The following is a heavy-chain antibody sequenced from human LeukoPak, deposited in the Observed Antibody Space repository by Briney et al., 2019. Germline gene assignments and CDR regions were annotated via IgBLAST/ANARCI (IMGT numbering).Heavy chain of an antibody. Sequence: GRSLRLSCAASGFTFSSYAMHWVGQALGKGLEWVAVISYDGSNKYYADSVKGRFTISRDNSKNTLYLQMNSLRAEDTAVYYCARVRAIYSSIDYWGQGTLVTVSS. J-gene: IGHJ4*02. CDR2: ISYDGSNK. D-gene: IGHD2-15*01. V-gene: IGHV3-30-3*01. CDR1: GFTFSSYA. CDR3: ARVRAIYSSIDY.